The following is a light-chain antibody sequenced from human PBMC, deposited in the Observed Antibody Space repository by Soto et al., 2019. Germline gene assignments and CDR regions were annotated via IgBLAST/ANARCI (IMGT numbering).Light chain of an antibody. CDR1: SSNIGAGYD. J-gene: IGLJ2*01. Sequence: QAVVTQPPSVSGAPGQRVTISCTGSSSNIGAGYDVHWYQQLPGTAPKLLIYGNSNRHSGVPDRFSGSKSGTSASLAITGIQAEDEADYYCQSYDSSLSGCVFGGGTKLTVL. CDR3: QSYDSSLSGCV. CDR2: GNS. V-gene: IGLV1-40*01.